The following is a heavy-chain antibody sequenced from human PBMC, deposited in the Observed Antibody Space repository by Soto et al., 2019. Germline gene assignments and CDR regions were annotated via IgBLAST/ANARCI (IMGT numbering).Heavy chain of an antibody. D-gene: IGHD3-22*01. CDR2: ISYDGSNK. Sequence: GGSLRLSCAASGFTFSSYGMHWVRQAPGKGLEWVAVISYDGSNKYYADSVKGQFTISRDNSKNTLYLQMNSLRAEDTAVYYCAKSGGEGDYYDSSGYYYWLDYWGQGTLVTVSS. V-gene: IGHV3-30*18. J-gene: IGHJ4*02. CDR3: AKSGGEGDYYDSSGYYYWLDY. CDR1: GFTFSSYG.